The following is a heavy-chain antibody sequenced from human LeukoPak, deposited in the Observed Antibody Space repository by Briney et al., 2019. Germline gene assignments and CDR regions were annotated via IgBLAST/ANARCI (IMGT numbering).Heavy chain of an antibody. CDR1: GGSISSRNYY. D-gene: IGHD3-10*01. V-gene: IGHV4-39*01. CDR3: APQPPRGYYRDI. CDR2: NYYGGST. Sequence: PSETLSLTCTVPGGSISSRNYYSGWIRQPPGKGLEWIGINYYGGSTYYNPSLKSRVTISVDTSKNQFSLRLNSVTAADTAVYFCAPQPPRGYYRDIWGQGTLVTVSS. J-gene: IGHJ4*02.